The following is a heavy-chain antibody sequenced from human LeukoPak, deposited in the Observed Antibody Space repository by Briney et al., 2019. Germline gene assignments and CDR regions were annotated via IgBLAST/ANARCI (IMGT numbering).Heavy chain of an antibody. D-gene: IGHD6-19*01. CDR2: IYYSGST. CDR1: GGSISSYY. J-gene: IGHJ5*02. CDR3: ARVYPQWLVLAWWFDP. V-gene: IGHV4-59*01. Sequence: ASETLSLTCTVSGGSISSYYWSWIRQPPGKGLEWIGYIYYSGSTNYDPSLKSRVTISVDTSKNQFSLKLSSMTAADTAVYYCARVYPQWLVLAWWFDPWGQGTLVTVSS.